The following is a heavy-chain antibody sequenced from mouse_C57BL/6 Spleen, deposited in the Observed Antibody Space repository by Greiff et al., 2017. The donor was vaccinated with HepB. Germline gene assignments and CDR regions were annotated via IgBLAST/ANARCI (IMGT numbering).Heavy chain of an antibody. CDR1: GYSFTGYY. J-gene: IGHJ3*01. V-gene: IGHV1-42*01. CDR3: ARKSYSAWFAY. CDR2: INPSTGGT. Sequence: VQLKESGPELVKPGASVKISCKASGYSFTGYYMNWVKQSPEKSLEWIGEINPSTGGTTYNQKFKAKATLTVDKSSSTAYMQLKSLTSEDSAVYYCARKSYSAWFAYWGQGTLVTVSA. D-gene: IGHD2-12*01.